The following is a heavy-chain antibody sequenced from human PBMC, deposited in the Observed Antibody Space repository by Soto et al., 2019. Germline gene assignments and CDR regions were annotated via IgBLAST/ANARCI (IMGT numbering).Heavy chain of an antibody. CDR1: GFTFSSYW. Sequence: EVQLVESGGGLVQPGGSLRLSCAASGFTFSSYWMSWVRQAPVKGLEWVGNIKQDGSEKNYVDFVEGRFPISRDNAENSLYLQMNSLRAEDTAVYYCARIASAGRGWDVWGQGTTVVVSS. D-gene: IGHD6-13*01. V-gene: IGHV3-7*01. J-gene: IGHJ6*02. CDR3: ARIASAGRGWDV. CDR2: IKQDGSEK.